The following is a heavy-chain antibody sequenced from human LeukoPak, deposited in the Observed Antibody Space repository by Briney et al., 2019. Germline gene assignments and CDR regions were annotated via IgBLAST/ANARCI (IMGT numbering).Heavy chain of an antibody. V-gene: IGHV3-30*02. CDR2: IRYDGSNK. J-gene: IGHJ4*02. Sequence: GGSLRLSCAASGFTFSSYGMHWVRQAPGKGLEWVAFIRYDGSNKYYADSVKGRFTISRVNAKNSLYLQMNSLRAEDTAVYYCARDAGYYDFWSGYYKGPAYFDYWGQGTLVTVSS. CDR1: GFTFSSYG. D-gene: IGHD3-3*01. CDR3: ARDAGYYDFWSGYYKGPAYFDY.